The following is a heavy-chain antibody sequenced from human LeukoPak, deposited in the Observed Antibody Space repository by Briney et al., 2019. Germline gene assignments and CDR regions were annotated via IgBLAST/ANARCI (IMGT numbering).Heavy chain of an antibody. D-gene: IGHD1-26*01. J-gene: IGHJ4*02. CDR1: GFTFSSYS. CDR2: ISGSGGST. CDR3: ASVGAGDY. V-gene: IGHV3-23*01. Sequence: GGSLRLSCEASGFTFSSYSMNWVRQAPGKGLEWVSAISGSGGSTYYADSVKGRFTISRDNAKNTLYLQMNSLRAEDTAVYYCASVGAGDYWGQGTLVTVSS.